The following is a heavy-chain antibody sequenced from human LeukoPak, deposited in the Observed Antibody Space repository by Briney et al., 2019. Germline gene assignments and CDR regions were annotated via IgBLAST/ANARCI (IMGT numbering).Heavy chain of an antibody. CDR1: GYTFHDYA. Sequence: PRGSLRLSFAAPGYTFHDYAMHWGRQATGKGLEWDPGIRWISGSMAYAYSVKGRFTISRDNARHSLYLQRKSLRAEDTALYYCVKDMNSDYGAFDIWGQGTMVTVSS. V-gene: IGHV3-9*01. J-gene: IGHJ3*02. CDR2: IRWISGSM. CDR3: VKDMNSDYGAFDI. D-gene: IGHD4-17*01.